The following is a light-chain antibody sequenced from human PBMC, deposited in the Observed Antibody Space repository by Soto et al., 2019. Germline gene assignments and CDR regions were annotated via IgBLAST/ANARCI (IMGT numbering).Light chain of an antibody. CDR1: QTISNF. J-gene: IGKJ2*01. V-gene: IGKV1-39*01. CDR3: QQTYSTPYT. Sequence: DIQMTQSPSSLSASVVDRITITCRASQTISNFLNWYHQRPWKATKLLIFGASSLQSGVPSKFTGSGSGTDFTLTISDLQPEDFATYYCQQTYSTPYTLGQGTNLEIK. CDR2: GAS.